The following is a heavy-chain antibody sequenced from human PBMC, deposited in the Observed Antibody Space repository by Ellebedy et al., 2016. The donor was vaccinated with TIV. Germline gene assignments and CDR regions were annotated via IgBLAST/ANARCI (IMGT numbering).Heavy chain of an antibody. V-gene: IGHV1-2*04. Sequence: AASVKVSCKASGYSFTGYYMHWVRHAPGQGLEWMGWSNPNSGGTKYAQNFQGWVTMTRDTSISTAYMDLSRLTSDDTAVYYCARRGQSSGPYWAFDIWGQGTMVTVSS. CDR1: GYSFTGYY. CDR2: SNPNSGGT. D-gene: IGHD6-19*01. CDR3: ARRGQSSGPYWAFDI. J-gene: IGHJ3*02.